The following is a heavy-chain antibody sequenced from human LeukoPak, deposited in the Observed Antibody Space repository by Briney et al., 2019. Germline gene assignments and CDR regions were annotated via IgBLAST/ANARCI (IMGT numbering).Heavy chain of an antibody. CDR2: INSDGINT. J-gene: IGHJ4*02. V-gene: IGHV3-74*03. CDR1: GFTFSSSW. Sequence: GGSLRLSCAASGFTFSSSWMHWVRQAPGKGLVWVSHINSDGINTKYADSVKGRFTISRDNAKNTLSLQMNSLRAEDTAVYYCARGSPLGGNWGQGTLVTVSS. CDR3: ARGSPLGGN.